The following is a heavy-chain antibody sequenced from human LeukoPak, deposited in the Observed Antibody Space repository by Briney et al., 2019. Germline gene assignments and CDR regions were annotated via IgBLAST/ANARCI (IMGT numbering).Heavy chain of an antibody. Sequence: ASVKVSCKASGYTFTSYYKHWVRQAPGQGLEWMGIINPSGGSTSYAQKFQGRVTMTRDTSTSTVYMELSSLRSEDTAVYYCARGGYYYGSGSYSPLTPLSWGQGTLVTVSS. D-gene: IGHD3-10*01. V-gene: IGHV1-46*01. J-gene: IGHJ5*02. CDR1: GYTFTSYY. CDR3: ARGGYYYGSGSYSPLTPLS. CDR2: INPSGGST.